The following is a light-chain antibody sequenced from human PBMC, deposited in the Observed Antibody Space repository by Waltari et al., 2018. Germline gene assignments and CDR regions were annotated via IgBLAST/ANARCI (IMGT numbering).Light chain of an antibody. CDR2: AAS. CDR3: LQDYIFPLT. V-gene: IGKV1-6*01. J-gene: IGKJ4*01. CDR1: EDIRND. Sequence: CRESEDIRNDLGWYQQKPGKAPRLLIFAASTLQSGVPSRFSGSGSGTDFTLTISSLQPEDFATYFCLQDYIFPLTFGGGTTVEI.